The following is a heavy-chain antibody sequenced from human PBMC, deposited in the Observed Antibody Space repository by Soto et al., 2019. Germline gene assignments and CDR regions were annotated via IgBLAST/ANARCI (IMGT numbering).Heavy chain of an antibody. Sequence: ASVKVSCKASGYTFTSYGISWVRRAPGQGLEWMGWISAYNGNTNYAQKLQGRVTMTTDTSTSTAYMELRSLRSDDTAVYYCARSGAIPGFLEWLPKYYYYYYYMDGWGKGPTVTVAS. CDR3: ARSGAIPGFLEWLPKYYYYYYYMDG. V-gene: IGHV1-18*01. CDR1: GYTFTSYG. D-gene: IGHD3-3*01. CDR2: ISAYNGNT. J-gene: IGHJ6*03.